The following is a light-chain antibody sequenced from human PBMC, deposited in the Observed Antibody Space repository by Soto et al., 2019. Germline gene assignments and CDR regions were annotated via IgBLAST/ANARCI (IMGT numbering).Light chain of an antibody. V-gene: IGKV1-13*02. CDR2: DAS. Sequence: AIELTQSPSSLSASVGDRVTITCRASQGISGALAWYQGKPGKPPKLLIYDASTLQSGVPSRFSGSGSGTDFTLPISSLQPEDFAPYYCQQYNSYLRTFDQGNNVGIK. CDR3: QQYNSYLRT. CDR1: QGISGA. J-gene: IGKJ1*01.